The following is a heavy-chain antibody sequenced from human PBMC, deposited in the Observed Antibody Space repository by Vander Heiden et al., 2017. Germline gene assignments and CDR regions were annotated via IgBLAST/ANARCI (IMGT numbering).Heavy chain of an antibody. CDR2: SIPIFGTA. J-gene: IGHJ6*02. V-gene: IGHV1-69*01. D-gene: IGHD3-10*01. CDR3: ALLWFGEFPPYYYYGMDV. CDR1: GGTLSSYA. Sequence: QVQLVQSGAEVKKPGSSVKVSCKASGGTLSSYAISWVRQAPGQGLEWMGGSIPIFGTANYAQKFQGRVTITADESTSTAYMELSSLRSEDTAVYYCALLWFGEFPPYYYYGMDVWGQGTTVTVSS.